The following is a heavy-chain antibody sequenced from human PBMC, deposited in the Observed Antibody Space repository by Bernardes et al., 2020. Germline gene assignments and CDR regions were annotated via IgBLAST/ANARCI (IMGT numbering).Heavy chain of an antibody. V-gene: IGHV1-18*01. D-gene: IGHD3-16*02. CDR2: ISAYNGYI. J-gene: IGHJ4*02. Sequence: ASVKVSCKASGYTFSSYGIVWVRQAPGQGLEWMGWISAYNGYINYAQKFQGRVTMTTDTSTSTAYMELRSLRSDDTAGCYCARVPQDYIWGSYRLDYWGQGTLVTVSS. CDR1: GYTFSSYG. CDR3: ARVPQDYIWGSYRLDY.